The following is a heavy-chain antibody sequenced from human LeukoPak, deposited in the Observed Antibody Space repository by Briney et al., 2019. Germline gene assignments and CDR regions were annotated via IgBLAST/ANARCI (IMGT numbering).Heavy chain of an antibody. J-gene: IGHJ5*02. D-gene: IGHD5-12*01. Sequence: GGSLRLSCAASGFSFSSYGMHWVRQAPGKGLEWVAVIWYDGSNKYYADSVKGRFTISRDNSKNTLYPQMNSLRAEDTAVYYCARVEIVATSDWFDPWGQGTLVTVSS. V-gene: IGHV3-33*01. CDR2: IWYDGSNK. CDR3: ARVEIVATSDWFDP. CDR1: GFSFSSYG.